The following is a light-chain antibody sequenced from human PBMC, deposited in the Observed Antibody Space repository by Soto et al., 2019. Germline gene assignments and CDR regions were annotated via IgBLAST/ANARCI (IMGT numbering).Light chain of an antibody. CDR3: SSFTSTYTHV. CDR2: EVT. V-gene: IGLV2-14*01. J-gene: IGLJ1*01. CDR1: NXDVGAYNF. Sequence: QSALTQPASVSGSPGQSITISCSGTNXDVGAYNFVSWYQQHPGKAPKLLIHEVTLRPSGVSHRFSGSKSGNPASLTISGLQVEDEADYYCSSFTSTYTHVFGQGTKVTVL.